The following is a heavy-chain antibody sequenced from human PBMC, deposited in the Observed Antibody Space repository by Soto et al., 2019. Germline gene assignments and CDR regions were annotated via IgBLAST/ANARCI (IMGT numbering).Heavy chain of an antibody. CDR3: ARAVGQFDP. D-gene: IGHD6-19*01. CDR1: GYTFSSYA. V-gene: IGHV1-3*01. CDR2: INAANGNV. Sequence: QVQLVQSGAEVKKPGASVKVSCKASGYTFSSYALHWVRQAPGQRLEWMGWINAANGNVKYSQKFQGRVTITRDTYASTAYMDLSSLRSEDTAVYYCARAVGQFDPWGQGTLVTVSS. J-gene: IGHJ5*02.